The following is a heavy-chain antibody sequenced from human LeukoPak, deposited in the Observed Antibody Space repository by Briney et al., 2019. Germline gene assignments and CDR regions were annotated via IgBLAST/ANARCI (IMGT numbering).Heavy chain of an antibody. CDR2: IYYSGST. Sequence: SETLPLTCTVSGGSVSSGSYYWSWMRQPPGKGLEWIGYIYYSGSTNYNPSLKSRVTISVDTSKNRFSLKLSSVTAADTAVYYCARARYFDPGSIVDPWGQGTLVTVSS. D-gene: IGHD3-9*01. CDR3: ARARYFDPGSIVDP. CDR1: GGSVSSGSYY. V-gene: IGHV4-61*01. J-gene: IGHJ5*02.